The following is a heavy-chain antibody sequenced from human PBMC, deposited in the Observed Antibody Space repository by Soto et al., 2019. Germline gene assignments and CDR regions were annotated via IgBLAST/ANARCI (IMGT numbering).Heavy chain of an antibody. D-gene: IGHD3-3*01. CDR3: AKDRWKPAMFGLVTLS. J-gene: IGHJ5*02. CDR1: GFTFSRFP. V-gene: IGHV3-23*01. CDR2: ISGSGQPT. Sequence: GGALRLSCAGSGFTFSRFPMSWVPRVPGKRLVWVSAISGSGQPTSYADSVKGRFTVSRANSNNTLLLQMTSLRAEATAVLYCAKDRWKPAMFGLVTLSWRQGTLVTVSS.